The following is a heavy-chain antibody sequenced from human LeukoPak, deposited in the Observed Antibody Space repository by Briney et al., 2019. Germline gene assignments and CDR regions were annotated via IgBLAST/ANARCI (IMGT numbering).Heavy chain of an antibody. CDR2: MNPNSGNT. J-gene: IGHJ5*02. Sequence: ASVKVSCKASGYTFTSYGINWVRQATGQGLEWMGWMNPNSGNTGYAQKFQGRVTMTRNTSISTAYMELSSLRSEDTAVYYCARGRSTRIKTRNWFDPWGQGTLVTVSS. D-gene: IGHD2-2*01. V-gene: IGHV1-8*02. CDR3: ARGRSTRIKTRNWFDP. CDR1: GYTFTSYG.